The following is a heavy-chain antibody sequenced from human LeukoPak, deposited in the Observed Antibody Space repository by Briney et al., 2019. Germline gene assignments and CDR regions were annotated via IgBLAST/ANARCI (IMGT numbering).Heavy chain of an antibody. J-gene: IGHJ4*02. Sequence: GASVKVSCKASGYTFSNYAITWVRRAPGQGLEWMGWISTYSGNTNYEQKVQGRVTMSTDTATSTAYMELRSLRSDDTALYYCARQGTVGAFDYWGQGTLVAVSS. CDR1: GYTFSNYA. D-gene: IGHD1-26*01. CDR3: ARQGTVGAFDY. V-gene: IGHV1-18*01. CDR2: ISTYSGNT.